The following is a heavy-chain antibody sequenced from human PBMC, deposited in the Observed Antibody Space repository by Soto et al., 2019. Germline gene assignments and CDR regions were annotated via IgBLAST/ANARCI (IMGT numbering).Heavy chain of an antibody. Sequence: GGSLGLSCAASGVTFRSYWVHWVRQAPGKGLEWVAVISYDGSNKYYADSVKGRFTISRDNSKNTLYLQMNSLRAEDTAVYYCARAGGSSWYRGAYFDYWGQGALVTVSS. CDR1: GVTFRSYW. D-gene: IGHD6-13*01. V-gene: IGHV3-30-3*01. CDR2: ISYDGSNK. CDR3: ARAGGSSWYRGAYFDY. J-gene: IGHJ4*02.